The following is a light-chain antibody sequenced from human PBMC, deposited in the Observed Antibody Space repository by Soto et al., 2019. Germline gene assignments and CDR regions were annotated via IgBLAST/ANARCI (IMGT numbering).Light chain of an antibody. J-gene: IGLJ2*01. CDR2: EVS. Sequence: QSVLTQPASVSGSPGQSITISCTGTSSDVGGYNYVSWYQQHSGKAPKLMIYEVSHRPSGVSNRFSGSKSGNTASLTISGLHAEDEADYYCSTYTSSSNLVVFGGGTKLTVL. CDR3: STYTSSSNLVV. CDR1: SSDVGGYNY. V-gene: IGLV2-14*01.